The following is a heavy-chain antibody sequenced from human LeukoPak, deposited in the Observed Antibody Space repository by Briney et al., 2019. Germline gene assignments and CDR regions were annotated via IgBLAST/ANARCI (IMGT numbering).Heavy chain of an antibody. CDR1: GGSFSGYY. CDR2: INHSGST. J-gene: IGHJ5*02. CDR3: ARVHIAARQMAWFDP. D-gene: IGHD6-6*01. Sequence: PSETLSLTCAVYGGSFSGYYWSWIRQPPGKGLEWIGEINHSGSTNYNPSLKSRVTISVDTSKNQFSLKLSSVTAADTAVYYCARVHIAARQMAWFDPWGQGTLVTVSS. V-gene: IGHV4-34*01.